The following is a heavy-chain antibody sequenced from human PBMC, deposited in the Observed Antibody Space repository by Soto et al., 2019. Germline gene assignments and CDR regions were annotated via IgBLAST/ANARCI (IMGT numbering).Heavy chain of an antibody. CDR2: IKEDGSEI. Sequence: GGSLRISCAGSGFTFGRHWMTWVRQAPGKGLEWVANIKEDGSEIYYVDSVKGRFTISRDNAKNSVYLQMNSLRAEDTALYYCARDTDGDNGQVLDYWGQGTLVTVSS. CDR3: ARDTDGDNGQVLDY. V-gene: IGHV3-7*01. J-gene: IGHJ4*02. D-gene: IGHD4-17*01. CDR1: GFTFGRHW.